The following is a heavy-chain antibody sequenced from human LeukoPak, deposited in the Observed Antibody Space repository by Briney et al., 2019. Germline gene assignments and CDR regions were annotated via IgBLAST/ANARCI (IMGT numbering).Heavy chain of an antibody. CDR1: GFTFSSNG. V-gene: IGHV3-30*02. J-gene: IGHJ4*02. D-gene: IGHD6-13*01. CDR2: IQYDGSKK. Sequence: GGSLRLSCVASGFTFSSNGMHWVRQAPGKGLEWVTFIQYDGSKKYYADSVKGRFTISRDNSKNTLYLQMNSLRAEDTAVYYCAKEPLLAAAGIGYYFDYWGQGTLVTVSS. CDR3: AKEPLLAAAGIGYYFDY.